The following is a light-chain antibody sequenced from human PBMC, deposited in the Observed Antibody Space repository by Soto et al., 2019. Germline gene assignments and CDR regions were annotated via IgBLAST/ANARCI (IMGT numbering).Light chain of an antibody. CDR2: AAS. CDR3: QQYSRAPLT. V-gene: IGKV1-39*01. J-gene: IGKJ1*01. CDR1: QSISSY. Sequence: DIQMTQSPSSLSASVGDRVTITCRASQSISSYLNWYQQKPGTAPKLLIYAASSLQSGVPSRFSASGSGTDFTLTISRLQPEDFAVYYCQQYSRAPLTFGQGTMVDI.